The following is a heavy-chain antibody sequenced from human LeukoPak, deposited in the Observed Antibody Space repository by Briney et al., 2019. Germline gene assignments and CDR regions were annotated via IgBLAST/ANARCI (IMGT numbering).Heavy chain of an antibody. CDR3: ARGLVGHHFDY. Sequence: SETLSLTCAVYGGSFSGYYWSWIRQPPGKGLEWIGEINHSGSTNYNPSLKSRVTISVDTSKNQFSLKLSSVTAADTAVYYYARGLVGHHFDYWGQGTLVTVSS. J-gene: IGHJ4*02. CDR1: GGSFSGYY. V-gene: IGHV4-34*01. CDR2: INHSGST. D-gene: IGHD2-8*02.